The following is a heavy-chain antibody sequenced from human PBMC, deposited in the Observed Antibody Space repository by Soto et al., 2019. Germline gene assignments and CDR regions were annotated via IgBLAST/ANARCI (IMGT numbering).Heavy chain of an antibody. CDR3: ARGPLDYDILTYDY. CDR1: GYTFTSYG. D-gene: IGHD3-9*01. V-gene: IGHV1-3*01. Sequence: ASVKVSCKASGYTFTSYGITWVRQAPGQGLEWMGWINAGNGDTRYSQRFHVRITITRDTSASAVSMELSSLRSEDTAVYYCARGPLDYDILTYDYWGQGTQVTVSS. J-gene: IGHJ4*02. CDR2: INAGNGDT.